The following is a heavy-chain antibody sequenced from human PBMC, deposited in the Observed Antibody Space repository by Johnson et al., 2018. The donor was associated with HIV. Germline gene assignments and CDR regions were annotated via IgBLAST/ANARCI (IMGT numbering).Heavy chain of an antibody. V-gene: IGHV3-30*03. Sequence: QVQLVESGGGVVQPGRSLRLSCAASGFTFSSYGIHWVRQAPGKGLEWVAVISYDGSNKYFADSVKGRFTISRDRSQNTVYLQMNSLRAEDTAVYYCARVGGTFWRDLAFGIWGQGTMVTVSS. CDR3: ARVGGTFWRDLAFGI. J-gene: IGHJ3*02. D-gene: IGHD3-3*01. CDR2: ISYDGSNK. CDR1: GFTFSSYG.